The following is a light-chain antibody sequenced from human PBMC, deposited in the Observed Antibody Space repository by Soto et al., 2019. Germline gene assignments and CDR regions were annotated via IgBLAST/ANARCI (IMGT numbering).Light chain of an antibody. CDR3: QQYNDWLWT. J-gene: IGKJ1*01. V-gene: IGKV3-15*01. Sequence: EIVMTQSPVPLSVSPGERATLSCRASESVGSNLAWYQQKPGQPPRLLIYDASMRETGVPPRFSGSGSGTECTLTITSLQSEDVAVYYCQQYNDWLWTFGQGTKVDIK. CDR2: DAS. CDR1: ESVGSN.